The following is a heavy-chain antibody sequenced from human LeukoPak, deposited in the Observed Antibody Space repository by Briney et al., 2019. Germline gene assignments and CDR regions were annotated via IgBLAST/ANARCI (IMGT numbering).Heavy chain of an antibody. CDR3: ARRQDYDSSGYYYNAFDI. V-gene: IGHV4-38-2*01. Sequence: SETLSLTCAVSGYSISSGYYWGWIGQPPGKGLEWIGSTYHSGSTYYNPSLKSRVTISVDTSKNQFSLKLSSVTAADTAVYYCARRQDYDSSGYYYNAFDIWGQGTMVTVSS. CDR1: GYSISSGYY. D-gene: IGHD3-22*01. CDR2: TYHSGST. J-gene: IGHJ3*02.